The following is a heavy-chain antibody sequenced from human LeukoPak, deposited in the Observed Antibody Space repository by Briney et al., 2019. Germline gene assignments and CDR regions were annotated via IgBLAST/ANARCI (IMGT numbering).Heavy chain of an antibody. CDR2: ISYDGFNP. Sequence: GGSLRLSCAASGFTFSSYGMHWVRQAQGKGLEWVAVISYDGFNPYYAESVKGRFTISRDNSKNTLWLQMNSLRAEDTAVYYCAKVKEMYSSGSYYFDYWGQGTLVTVSS. CDR1: GFTFSSYG. CDR3: AKVKEMYSSGSYYFDY. V-gene: IGHV3-30*18. J-gene: IGHJ4*02. D-gene: IGHD6-19*01.